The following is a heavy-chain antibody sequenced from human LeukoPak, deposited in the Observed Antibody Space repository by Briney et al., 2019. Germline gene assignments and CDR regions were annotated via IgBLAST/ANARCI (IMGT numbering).Heavy chain of an antibody. CDR2: IYYSGST. J-gene: IGHJ5*02. V-gene: IGHV4-31*03. CDR3: ARGYSGIAVASRYNWFDP. CDR1: GGSISSGGYY. D-gene: IGHD6-19*01. Sequence: SQTLSLTCTVSGGSISSGGYYWSWIRQHPGKGLEWIGYIYYSGSTYYNPSLKSRVTISVDTSKNQFSLKLSSVTAADTAVYYCARGYSGIAVASRYNWFDPWGQGTLVTVSS.